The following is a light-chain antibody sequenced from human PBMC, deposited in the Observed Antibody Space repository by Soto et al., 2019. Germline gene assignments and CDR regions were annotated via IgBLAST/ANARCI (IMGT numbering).Light chain of an antibody. CDR3: QQYNTYPWT. J-gene: IGKJ1*01. CDR1: QRIKNW. CDR2: DAS. Sequence: DIQMTQFPSTLSASVGDRVTITCRASQRIKNWLAWYQQKPGKAPKLLIYDASSLESGVPARLSGSGTGTEFTLTISSLQPDDFATYYCQQYNTYPWTFGEGTKVDIK. V-gene: IGKV1-5*01.